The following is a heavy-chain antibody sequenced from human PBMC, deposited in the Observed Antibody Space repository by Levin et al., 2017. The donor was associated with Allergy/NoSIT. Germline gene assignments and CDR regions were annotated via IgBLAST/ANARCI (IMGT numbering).Heavy chain of an antibody. Sequence: SETLSLTCTVSGGSISSYYWSWIRQPPGKGLEWIGYIYYSGSTNYNPSLKSRVTISVDTSKNQFSLKLSSVTAADTAVYYCARGVEGDKDDSSGYHDAFDSWGQGTMVTVSS. J-gene: IGHJ3*02. D-gene: IGHD3-22*01. V-gene: IGHV4-59*01. CDR3: ARGVEGDKDDSSGYHDAFDS. CDR2: IYYSGST. CDR1: GGSISSYY.